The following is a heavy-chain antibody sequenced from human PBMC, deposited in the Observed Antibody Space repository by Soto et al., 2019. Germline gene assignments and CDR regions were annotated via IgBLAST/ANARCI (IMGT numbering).Heavy chain of an antibody. D-gene: IGHD3-22*01. CDR3: ARAPGYHNDSSGYQYWYFDL. CDR1: GGTFSSYA. CDR2: IIPMFGTP. V-gene: IGHV1-69*06. J-gene: IGHJ2*01. Sequence: QVQLVQSGAEVRKPGSSVKVSCKVSGGTFSSYAISWVRQAPGQGLEWMGGIIPMFGTPNYAQKFQGRVTITADKSTNTAYMELNSLTSEDTAVYYCARAPGYHNDSSGYQYWYFDLWGRGTLVTVSS.